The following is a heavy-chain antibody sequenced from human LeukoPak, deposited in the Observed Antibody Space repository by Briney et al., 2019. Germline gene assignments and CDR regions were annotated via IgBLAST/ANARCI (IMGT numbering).Heavy chain of an antibody. CDR1: GGSFSGYY. J-gene: IGHJ6*02. CDR3: ARDGITIGYYYYYGMDV. V-gene: IGHV4-34*01. D-gene: IGHD3-10*01. Sequence: SETLSLTCAVYGGSFSGYYWSWIRQPPGRGLEWIGEINHSGSTNFNPSLKSRVTMSVDTSKNQFSLKLSSVTAADTAVYYCARDGITIGYYYYYGMDVWGQGTTVTVSS. CDR2: INHSGST.